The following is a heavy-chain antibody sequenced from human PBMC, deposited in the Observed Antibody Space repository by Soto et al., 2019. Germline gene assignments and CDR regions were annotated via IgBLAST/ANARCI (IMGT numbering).Heavy chain of an antibody. J-gene: IGHJ4*02. V-gene: IGHV3-23*01. CDR3: AKGRGYSYGVFDY. CDR1: GFTFSSYA. Sequence: GGSLRLSCAASGFTFSSYAMTWVRQAPGRGLEWVSVIGGNSFATYYADSVKGRFTISRDNSKNTLYLQMNSLRTEDTAVYYCAKGRGYSYGVFDYWGQGTLVTVSS. CDR2: IGGNSFAT. D-gene: IGHD5-18*01.